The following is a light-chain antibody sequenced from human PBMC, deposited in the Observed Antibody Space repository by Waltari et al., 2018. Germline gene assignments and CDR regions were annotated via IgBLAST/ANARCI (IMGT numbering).Light chain of an antibody. CDR2: LNN. V-gene: IGLV1-44*01. CDR1: RSNIGTYN. J-gene: IGLJ2*01. CDR3: AAWDGSLNGVV. Sequence: QSVLTQPPSASGTPGQRVTISCSGLRSNIGTYNVNWYQHLPGAAPKLLICLNNQRPSGVPDRFSASKSGTSASLAISGLQSEDEADYYCAAWDGSLNGVVFGGGTKLTVL.